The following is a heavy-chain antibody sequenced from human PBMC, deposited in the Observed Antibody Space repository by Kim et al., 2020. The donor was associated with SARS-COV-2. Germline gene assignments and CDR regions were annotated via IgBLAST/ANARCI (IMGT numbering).Heavy chain of an antibody. D-gene: IGHD3-22*01. Sequence: GGSLRLSCAASGFTFSSYAMSWVRQAPGKGLEWVSAISGSGGSTYYADSVKGRFTISRDNSKNTLYLQMNSLRAEDTAVYYCAKRGGQYYYDSSGYYFDYWGQGPLVTVSS. V-gene: IGHV3-23*01. J-gene: IGHJ4*02. CDR3: AKRGGQYYYDSSGYYFDY. CDR1: GFTFSSYA. CDR2: ISGSGGST.